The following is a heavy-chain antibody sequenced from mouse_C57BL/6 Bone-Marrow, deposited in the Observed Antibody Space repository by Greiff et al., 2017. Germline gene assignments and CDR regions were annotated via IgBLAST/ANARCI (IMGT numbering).Heavy chain of an antibody. Sequence: EVKLVESGGGLVQPGGSLKLSCAASGFTFSDYYMYWVRQTPEKRLEWVAYISNGGGSTYYPDIVKGRFTISRDNAKNTLYLQMSRLKSEDTAMCYCARKGLRRPYYYAMDYWGKGTSVTVSS. CDR2: ISNGGGST. CDR3: ARKGLRRPYYYAMDY. D-gene: IGHD2-2*01. CDR1: GFTFSDYY. J-gene: IGHJ4*01. V-gene: IGHV5-12*01.